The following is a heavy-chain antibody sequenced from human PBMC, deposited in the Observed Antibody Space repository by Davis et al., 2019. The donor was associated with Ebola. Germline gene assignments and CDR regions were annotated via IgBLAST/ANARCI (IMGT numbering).Heavy chain of an antibody. CDR1: GGSFSGYY. V-gene: IGHV4-34*01. CDR3: AREGGSHGSDY. CDR2: INHSGST. D-gene: IGHD1-26*01. Sequence: PSETLSLTCAVYGGSFSGYYWSWIRQPPGKGLEWIGEINHSGSTNYNPSLKSRVTISVDTSKNQFSLKLSSVTAADTAVYYCAREGGSHGSDYWGQGTLVTVSS. J-gene: IGHJ4*02.